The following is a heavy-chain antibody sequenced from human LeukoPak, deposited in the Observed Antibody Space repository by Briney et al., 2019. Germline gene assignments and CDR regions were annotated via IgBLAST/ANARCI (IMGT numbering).Heavy chain of an antibody. CDR2: IYYSGST. CDR1: GGSISSSSYY. Sequence: PSETLSLTCTVSGGSISSSSYYWGWIRQPPGKGLEWIGSIYYSGSTYYNPSLKSRVTVSVDTSKNQFSLKLSSVTAADTAVYYCARRGVRGVITAFDIWGQGTMVTVSS. J-gene: IGHJ3*02. CDR3: ARRGVRGVITAFDI. V-gene: IGHV4-39*01. D-gene: IGHD3-10*01.